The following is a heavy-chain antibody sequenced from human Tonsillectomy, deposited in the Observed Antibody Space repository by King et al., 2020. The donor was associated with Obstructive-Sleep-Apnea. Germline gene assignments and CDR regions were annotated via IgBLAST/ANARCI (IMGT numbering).Heavy chain of an antibody. CDR2: IKQDGSEK. D-gene: IGHD5-18*01. CDR1: RFTFSNYW. V-gene: IGHV3-7*01. J-gene: IGHJ2*01. CDR3: ARILDTAILTDWYFDL. Sequence: VQLVESGGGLVQPGGSLRLSCAASRFTFSNYWMSWVRQAPGKGLEWVANIKQDGSEKYCVDSVKGRCTISRDNAKNSLYLQMNSLRAEDTAVYYCARILDTAILTDWYFDLWGRGTLVTVSS.